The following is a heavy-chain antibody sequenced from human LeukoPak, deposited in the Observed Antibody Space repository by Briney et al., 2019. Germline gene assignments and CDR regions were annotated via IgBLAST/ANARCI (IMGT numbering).Heavy chain of an antibody. Sequence: PGGSLRLSCAASGFTVSSNYMSWVRQAPGKGLEWVSVIYSGGSTYYADSVKGRFTISRDNSKNTLYLQMNSLRAEDTAVYYCAKVAYDSSGYSLFDYWGQGTLVTVSS. J-gene: IGHJ4*02. CDR3: AKVAYDSSGYSLFDY. V-gene: IGHV3-66*01. D-gene: IGHD3-22*01. CDR1: GFTVSSNY. CDR2: IYSGGST.